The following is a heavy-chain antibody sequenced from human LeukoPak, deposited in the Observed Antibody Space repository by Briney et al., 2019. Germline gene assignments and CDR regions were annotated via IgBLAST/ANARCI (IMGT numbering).Heavy chain of an antibody. CDR2: ITGRGSSA. CDR1: GFSFSNFG. CDR3: ARDYGDYGLDY. Sequence: GGSLRLSCTASGFSFSNFGMNWVRQGLGKGMEWVSSITGRGSSAYYADSVKGRFTISRDNSKSTLYLQMNSLRSDDTAVYYCARDYGDYGLDYWGQGALVTVAS. D-gene: IGHD4-17*01. V-gene: IGHV3-23*01. J-gene: IGHJ4*02.